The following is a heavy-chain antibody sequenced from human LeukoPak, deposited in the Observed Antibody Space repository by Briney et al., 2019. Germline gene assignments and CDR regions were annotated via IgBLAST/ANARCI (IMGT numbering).Heavy chain of an antibody. D-gene: IGHD1-26*01. CDR3: ARVGYSNSYDY. CDR2: MNPNTGNA. CDR1: GYTFTNFD. V-gene: IGHV1-8*03. J-gene: IGHJ4*02. Sequence: ASMKVSCKASGYTFTNFDINWVRQATGQGLEWMGWMNPNTGNAGYAQKFQDRVTITWDASITTAYMDLSSLRSEDTAVYYCARVGYSNSYDYWGQGTLVTVSS.